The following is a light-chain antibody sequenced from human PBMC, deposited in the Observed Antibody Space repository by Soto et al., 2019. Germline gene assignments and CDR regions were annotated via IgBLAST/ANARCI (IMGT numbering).Light chain of an antibody. CDR1: SSNIGAGYD. V-gene: IGLV1-40*01. CDR3: QSFDNSLRGFYV. CDR2: DNK. J-gene: IGLJ1*01. Sequence: QSVLTQPPSVSGAPGQRVTISCTGSSSNIGAGYDVHWYQQLPGRAPKLIIYDNKNRPSGVPDRFSGSNSGTSAFLAITGLQAEDEADYYCQSFDNSLRGFYVFGTGTKVTVL.